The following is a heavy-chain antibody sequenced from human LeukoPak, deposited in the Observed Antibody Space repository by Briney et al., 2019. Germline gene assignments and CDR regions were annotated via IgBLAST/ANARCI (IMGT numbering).Heavy chain of an antibody. CDR1: GGSISSYY. V-gene: IGHV3-23*01. CDR3: AHGTVYQLDY. CDR2: ILGGAGST. J-gene: IGHJ4*02. D-gene: IGHD2-8*01. Sequence: PSETLSLTCTVSGGSISSYYWSWVRQAPGKGLEWVSGILGGAGSTYYADSVKGRFIISRDNSKNTLYLQMNSLRAEDTAVYYCAHGTVYQLDYWGQGTLVTVSS.